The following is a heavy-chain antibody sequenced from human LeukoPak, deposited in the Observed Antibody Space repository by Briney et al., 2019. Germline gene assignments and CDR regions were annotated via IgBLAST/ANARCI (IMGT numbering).Heavy chain of an antibody. J-gene: IGHJ6*02. Sequence: PGGSLRLSCAASGFTFSSYEMNWVRQAPGKGLEWVSYISSSGSSIYYADSVKGRFTISRDNAKNSPYLQMNSLRAEDTAVYYCAGSRGSYYYYYYGMDVWGQGTTVTVSS. CDR2: ISSSGSSI. V-gene: IGHV3-48*03. CDR1: GFTFSSYE. CDR3: AGSRGSYYYYYYGMDV. D-gene: IGHD2-15*01.